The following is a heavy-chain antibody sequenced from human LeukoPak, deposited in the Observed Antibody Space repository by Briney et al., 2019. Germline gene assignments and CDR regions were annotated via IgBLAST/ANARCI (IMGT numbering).Heavy chain of an antibody. Sequence: ASVKVSCKASGYTFTGYYMHWVRQAPGQGHEWMGWINPNSGGTNYAQKFQGRVTMTRDTSISTAYMELSRLRSDDTAVYYCAVGYSSGYHYFDYWGQGTLVTVSS. J-gene: IGHJ4*02. CDR3: AVGYSSGYHYFDY. V-gene: IGHV1-2*02. CDR2: INPNSGGT. CDR1: GYTFTGYY. D-gene: IGHD6-19*01.